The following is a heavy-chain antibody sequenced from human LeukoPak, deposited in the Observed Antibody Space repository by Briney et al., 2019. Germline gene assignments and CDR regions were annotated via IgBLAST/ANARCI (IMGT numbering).Heavy chain of an antibody. V-gene: IGHV3-33*01. CDR2: IWFDGGKI. D-gene: IGHD5-24*01. Sequence: GRSLRLSCAASGFTFSHYGMHWVRQAPGKGLEWVAVIWFDGGKIQYPDSVKGRFTISRDNSKNTLYLQMNSLRADDTAVYYCVRGSGGDGYSYWGDYWGQGTLVTVSP. J-gene: IGHJ4*02. CDR1: GFTFSHYG. CDR3: VRGSGGDGYSYWGDY.